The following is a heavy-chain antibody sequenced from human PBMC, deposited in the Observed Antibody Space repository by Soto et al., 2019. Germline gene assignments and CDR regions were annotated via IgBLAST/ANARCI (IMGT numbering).Heavy chain of an antibody. CDR1: GFTFSSYG. D-gene: IGHD3-22*01. CDR2: ISYDGSNK. Sequence: QVQLVESGGGVVQPGRSLRLSCAASGFTFSSYGMHWVRQAPGKGLEWVAVISYDGSNKYYADSVKGRFTISRDNSKNTLYLQMNSLRAEDTAVYYCAKEALYYYDSSGYYYFDYWGQGTLVTVSS. J-gene: IGHJ4*02. V-gene: IGHV3-30*18. CDR3: AKEALYYYDSSGYYYFDY.